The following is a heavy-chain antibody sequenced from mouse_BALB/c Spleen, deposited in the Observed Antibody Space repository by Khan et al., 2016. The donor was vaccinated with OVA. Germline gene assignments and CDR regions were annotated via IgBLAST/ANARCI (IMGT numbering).Heavy chain of an antibody. J-gene: IGHJ2*01. Sequence: QVHVKQSGAELVRPGASVKLSCKTSGYIFTSYWIHWVKQRSGQGLEWIARIYPGTGNTYYNENFKGKATLTEDNSSSTAYMQLSSLKSEDSAVYFCGREEALYYFNYWGQGTTLTVSS. V-gene: IGHV1-76*01. CDR1: GYIFTSYW. CDR2: IYPGTGNT. D-gene: IGHD3-2*02. CDR3: GREEALYYFNY.